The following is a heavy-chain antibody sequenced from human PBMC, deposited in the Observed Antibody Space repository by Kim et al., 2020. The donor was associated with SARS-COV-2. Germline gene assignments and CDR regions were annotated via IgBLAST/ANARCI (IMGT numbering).Heavy chain of an antibody. V-gene: IGHV4-39*01. J-gene: IGHJ4*02. CDR3: ARAPGYYFDY. Sequence: SETLSLTCTVSGGSISSSSYYWGWIRQPPGKGLEGIGSIYYSGSTYYNPSLKSRVTISVDTSKNQFSLKLSSVTAADTAVYYCARAPGYYFDYWGQGTLVTVSS. CDR1: GGSISSSSYY. CDR2: IYYSGST. D-gene: IGHD3-9*01.